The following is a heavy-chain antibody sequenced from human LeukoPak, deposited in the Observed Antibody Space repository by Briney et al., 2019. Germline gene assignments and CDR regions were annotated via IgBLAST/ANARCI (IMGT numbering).Heavy chain of an antibody. D-gene: IGHD3-10*02. CDR3: AELGITMIGGV. Sequence: GGSLRLSCAASGFTFSSYGMNWVRQAPGKGLEWVSYISSSGSSIYYADSVKGRFTISRDNAKNSLYLQMNSLRAEDTAVYYCAELGITMIGGVWGKGTTVTISS. CDR1: GFTFSSYG. V-gene: IGHV3-48*04. J-gene: IGHJ6*04. CDR2: ISSSGSSI.